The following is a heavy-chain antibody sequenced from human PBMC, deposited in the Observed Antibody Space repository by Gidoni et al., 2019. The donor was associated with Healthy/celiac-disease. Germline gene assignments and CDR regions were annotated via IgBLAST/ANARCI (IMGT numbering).Heavy chain of an antibody. J-gene: IGHJ6*02. Sequence: QVQLQESGPGLVKPSGTLSLTCPVSGGSIRSSHWWSWVRQPPGKGLEWIGEIYHGGSTNYNPSLKTRVTIAVDKSKNQFSPKLSSVTAADTAVYYCARDRSGSGLGFYGMDVWGQGTTVTVSS. D-gene: IGHD3-10*01. CDR3: ARDRSGSGLGFYGMDV. CDR1: GGSIRSSHW. V-gene: IGHV4-4*02. CDR2: IYHGGST.